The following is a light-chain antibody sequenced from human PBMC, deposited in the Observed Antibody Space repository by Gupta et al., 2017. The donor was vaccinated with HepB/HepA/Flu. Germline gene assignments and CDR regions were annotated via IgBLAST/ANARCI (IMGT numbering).Light chain of an antibody. Sequence: EIVLTQSPGTLSLSPGERATLSCRASQSVSSSYLAWYQQKPGQAPRLLIYGASSRATGISDRFSGSGSGTDFTLTISRREPEDFAVYYCQQNGSSPMHTFGPGTKLEIK. V-gene: IGKV3-20*01. CDR3: QQNGSSPMHT. CDR2: GAS. J-gene: IGKJ2*01. CDR1: QSVSSSY.